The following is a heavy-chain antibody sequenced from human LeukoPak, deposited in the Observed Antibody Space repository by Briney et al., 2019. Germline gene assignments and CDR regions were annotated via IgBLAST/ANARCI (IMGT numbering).Heavy chain of an antibody. Sequence: ASVRVSCKASGYTFTSFDINWVRQATGQGPEWMGWMNPSSGDTGYAQKFQGRVTITRNTSISTAYMELSSLRSEDTAVYFCARVDGSPDSWGQGTLVTVSS. CDR3: ARVDGSPDS. J-gene: IGHJ4*02. D-gene: IGHD2-15*01. V-gene: IGHV1-8*03. CDR2: MNPSSGDT. CDR1: GYTFTSFD.